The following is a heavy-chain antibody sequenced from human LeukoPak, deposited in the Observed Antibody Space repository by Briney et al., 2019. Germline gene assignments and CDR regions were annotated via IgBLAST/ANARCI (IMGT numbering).Heavy chain of an antibody. V-gene: IGHV1-2*02. CDR1: GYTFSGFY. CDR3: ARPAPGDWFDP. CDR2: INPKNGDT. J-gene: IGHJ5*02. Sequence: ASVKVSCKASGYTFSGFYINWVRQAPGQGLEWMGWINPKNGDTHYAQDFLGRVTMTTDTSTSTAYMELRSLRSDDTAVYYCARPAPGDWFDPWGQGTLVTVSS. D-gene: IGHD4-17*01.